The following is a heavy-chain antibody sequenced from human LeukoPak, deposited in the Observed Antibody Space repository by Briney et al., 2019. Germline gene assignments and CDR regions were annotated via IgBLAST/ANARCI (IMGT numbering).Heavy chain of an antibody. Sequence: GGSLRLSCAASGFTFSDYWIHWVRQAPGKGLVWVSRINTDGSITNYADSVKGRFTIPRDNAKNSLYLQMNSLRAEDTAVYYCATVLVATGRLVYWGQGTLVTVSS. V-gene: IGHV3-74*01. CDR1: GFTFSDYW. J-gene: IGHJ4*02. CDR3: ATVLVATGRLVY. CDR2: INTDGSIT. D-gene: IGHD5-12*01.